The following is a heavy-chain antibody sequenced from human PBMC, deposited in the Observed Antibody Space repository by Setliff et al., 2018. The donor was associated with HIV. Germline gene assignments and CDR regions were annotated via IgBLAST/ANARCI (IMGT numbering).Heavy chain of an antibody. CDR1: GYSFSSYW. D-gene: IGHD2-2*01. CDR2: LYPADSNI. J-gene: IGHJ5*02. V-gene: IGHV5-51*01. Sequence: PGESLKISCKGSGYSFSSYWIGWVRQMPGKGLEFMGLLYPADSNIRYSPSFQGQVTISVDKSITTAYLHWRSLKASDTAMYYCARHLPDYQLLSPTFDPWGQGTPVTVSS. CDR3: ARHLPDYQLLSPTFDP.